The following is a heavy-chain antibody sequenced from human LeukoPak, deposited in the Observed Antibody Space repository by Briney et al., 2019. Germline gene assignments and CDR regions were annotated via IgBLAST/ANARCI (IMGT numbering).Heavy chain of an antibody. D-gene: IGHD1-14*01. J-gene: IGHJ6*03. V-gene: IGHV3-30*02. CDR3: AKAEPNYYYYMDV. CDR1: GFTFSSYG. Sequence: GGSLRLSCAASGFTFSSYGMHWVRQAPGKGLEWVAFIRYDGSNKYYADSVKGRFTISRDNSKNTLYLQMNSLRAEDTAVYYCAKAEPNYYYYMDVWGKGTTVTISS. CDR2: IRYDGSNK.